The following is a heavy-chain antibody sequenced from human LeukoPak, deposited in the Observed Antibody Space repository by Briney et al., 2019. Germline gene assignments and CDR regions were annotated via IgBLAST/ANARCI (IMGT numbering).Heavy chain of an antibody. V-gene: IGHV3-15*01. CDR3: STGGGTHDY. Sequence: PGGSLSLSCAASGLTLNNAWMSWVRQAPGKGLEWVGRIRSRSAGGTTDYGAPVKGRFTISRDDSKNTLYLQMNSLKTEDTAVYFSSTGGGTHDYWGQGTLVTVSS. CDR1: GLTLNNAW. CDR2: IRSRSAGGTT. D-gene: IGHD2-15*01. J-gene: IGHJ4*02.